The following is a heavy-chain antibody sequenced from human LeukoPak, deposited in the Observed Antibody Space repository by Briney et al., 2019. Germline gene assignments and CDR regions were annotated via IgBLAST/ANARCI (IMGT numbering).Heavy chain of an antibody. CDR1: GGSFSGYY. Sequence: SETLSLTCAVYGGSFSGYYWSWIRQPPGKGLEWIGEINHSGSTNYNPSLKSRVTISVYTSKNQFSLKLSSVTAPDTAVYYCASLPPFHAYRSYYYSGMDVWGQGTTVTVSS. J-gene: IGHJ6*02. V-gene: IGHV4-34*01. D-gene: IGHD5-24*01. CDR2: INHSGST. CDR3: ASLPPFHAYRSYYYSGMDV.